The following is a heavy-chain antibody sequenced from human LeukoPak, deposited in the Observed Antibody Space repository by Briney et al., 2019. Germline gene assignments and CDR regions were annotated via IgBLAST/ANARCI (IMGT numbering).Heavy chain of an antibody. CDR3: VPLNWNPPGDFDR. CDR1: GFTFSSYG. CDR2: IKDDGSDK. V-gene: IGHV3-7*01. Sequence: GGSLRLSCAASGFTFSSYGMHWVRQAPGKGLEWVANIKDDGSDKYYVDSVKGRFSISKDNAKNSLYLQMNSLRVEDTAVYYCVPLNWNPPGDFDRWGQGTLVTVSS. D-gene: IGHD1-20*01. J-gene: IGHJ4*02.